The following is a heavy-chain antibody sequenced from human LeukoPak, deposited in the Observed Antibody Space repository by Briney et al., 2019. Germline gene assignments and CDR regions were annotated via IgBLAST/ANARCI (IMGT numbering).Heavy chain of an antibody. D-gene: IGHD3-3*01. J-gene: IGHJ4*02. CDR1: GGSISSSSYY. CDR2: IYYSGST. V-gene: IGHV4-39*07. Sequence: SETLSLTCTVSGGSISSSSYYWGWIRQPPGKGLEWIGSIYYSGSTYYNPSLKSRVTISVDTSKNQFSLKLSSVTAADTAVYYCARAPPVLLRFLEWPTYYFDYWGQGTLVTVPS. CDR3: ARAPPVLLRFLEWPTYYFDY.